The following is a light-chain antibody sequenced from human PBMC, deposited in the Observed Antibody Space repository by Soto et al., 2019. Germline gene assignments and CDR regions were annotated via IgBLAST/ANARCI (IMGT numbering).Light chain of an antibody. J-gene: IGKJ1*01. Sequence: DIQMTQSPSTLSASVGDRVTITCRASQSISGWLAWYQQKPGKAPKLLIYDASILESGVPSRFSGSRSGTEFTLTISSLQPDDFATYYCQQYSSYSWTFGQGTKVDIK. V-gene: IGKV1-5*01. CDR3: QQYSSYSWT. CDR2: DAS. CDR1: QSISGW.